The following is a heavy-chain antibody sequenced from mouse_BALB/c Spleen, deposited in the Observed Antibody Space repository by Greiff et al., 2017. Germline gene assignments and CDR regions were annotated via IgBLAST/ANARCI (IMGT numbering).Heavy chain of an antibody. V-gene: IGHV3-6*02. CDR1: GYSITSGYY. J-gene: IGHJ4*01. CDR2: ISYDGSN. CDR3: ANYGYDGYAMDY. Sequence: EVKLMESGPGLVKPSQSLSLTCSVTGYSITSGYYWNWIRQFPGNKLEWMGYISYDGSNNYNPSLKNRISITRDTSKNQFFLKLNSVTTEDTATYYCANYGYDGYAMDYWGQGTSVTVSS. D-gene: IGHD2-2*01.